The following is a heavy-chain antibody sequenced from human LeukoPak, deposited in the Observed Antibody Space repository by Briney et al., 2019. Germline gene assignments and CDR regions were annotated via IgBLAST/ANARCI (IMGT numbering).Heavy chain of an antibody. V-gene: IGHV3-30*02. CDR3: ARDPYSGSYGDSYYYYMDV. Sequence: PGGSLRLSCAASGFTFSSYAMYWVRQAPGKGLEWVAFIRYDGSNKHYADSVKGRLTISRDNAKNSLYLQMNSLRAEDTAVYYCARDPYSGSYGDSYYYYMDVWGKGTTVTISS. CDR2: IRYDGSNK. D-gene: IGHD1-26*01. CDR1: GFTFSSYA. J-gene: IGHJ6*03.